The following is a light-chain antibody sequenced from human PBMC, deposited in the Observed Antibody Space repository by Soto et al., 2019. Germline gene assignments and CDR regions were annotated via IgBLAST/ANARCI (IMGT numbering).Light chain of an antibody. CDR3: LLYYGGARV. V-gene: IGLV7-43*01. CDR2: SIS. Sequence: QAVVTQEPSLTVSPGGTVTLTCASSTGTVTSGYYPNWFQQKLGQAPRALIYSISNKHSWTPARFSGSLLGGKAALTLSGVQPEDEAEYYCLLYYGGARVFGGGTKVTVL. J-gene: IGLJ2*01. CDR1: TGTVTSGYY.